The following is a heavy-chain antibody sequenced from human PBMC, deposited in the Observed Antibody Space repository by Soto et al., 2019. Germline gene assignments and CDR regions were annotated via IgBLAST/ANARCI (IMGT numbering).Heavy chain of an antibody. D-gene: IGHD3-3*01. CDR2: IKSKTDGGTT. CDR1: GFTFSNAW. V-gene: IGHV3-15*01. CDR3: TTATPAPITIFGVVPDY. Sequence: GGSLRLSCAASGFTFSNAWMSWVRQAPGKGLEWVGRIKSKTDGGTTDYAAPVKGRFTISRDDSKNTLYLQMNSLKTEDTAVYYCTTATPAPITIFGVVPDYWGQGTLVTVSS. J-gene: IGHJ4*02.